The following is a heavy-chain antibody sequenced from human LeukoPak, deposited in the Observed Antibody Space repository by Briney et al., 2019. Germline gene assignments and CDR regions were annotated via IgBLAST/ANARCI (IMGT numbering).Heavy chain of an antibody. CDR3: ALRRGYSGWYRFDY. CDR2: IRYDGSNK. V-gene: IGHV3-30*02. CDR1: GFTFSSYG. D-gene: IGHD6-19*01. Sequence: GGSLRPSCAASGFTFSSYGMHWVRQAPGKGLEWVAFIRYDGSNKYYADSVKGRFTISRDNSKNTLYLQMNSLRAEDTAVYYCALRRGYSGWYRFDYWGQGTLVTVSS. J-gene: IGHJ4*02.